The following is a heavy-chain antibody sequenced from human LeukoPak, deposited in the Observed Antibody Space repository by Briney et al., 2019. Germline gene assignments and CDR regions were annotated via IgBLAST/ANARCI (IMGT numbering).Heavy chain of an antibody. Sequence: GALRLSCAASGFTFSSYAMHWVHQAPGKGLEWVANIKQDGSEKYYVDSVKGRFTISRDNAKNSLDLQMNSLRAEDTAVYYCARVWADAFDIWGQGTMVTVSS. CDR3: ARVWADAFDI. D-gene: IGHD7-27*01. J-gene: IGHJ3*02. CDR2: IKQDGSEK. V-gene: IGHV3-7*01. CDR1: GFTFSSYA.